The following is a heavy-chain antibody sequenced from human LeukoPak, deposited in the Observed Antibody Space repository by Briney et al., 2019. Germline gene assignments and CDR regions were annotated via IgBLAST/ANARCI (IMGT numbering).Heavy chain of an antibody. CDR3: AELGITMIGGV. J-gene: IGHJ6*04. CDR1: GFTFSSYE. CDR2: ISSRGSTI. V-gene: IGHV3-48*03. Sequence: GGSLRLSCAASGFTFSSYEMNWVRQAPGKGLEWVSYISSRGSTIYYADSVKARFTISRDNAKNSVYLQMNSLRAEDTAVYYCAELGITMIGGVWGKGTTVTISS. D-gene: IGHD3-10*02.